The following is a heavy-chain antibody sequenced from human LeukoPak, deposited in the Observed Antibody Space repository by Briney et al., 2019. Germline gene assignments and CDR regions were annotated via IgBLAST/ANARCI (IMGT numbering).Heavy chain of an antibody. CDR1: GFTFSKYA. CDR2: TSHVEGNK. Sequence: PGGSLRLSCAASGFTFSKYAMHWVPQAPGKGLEWVAATSHVEGNKYYADSVKGRFTISRDNSRNTLYLEVNSLRTDDTAVYYCARGPGLAMGKGYFDYCGQGTLVTVSS. CDR3: ARGPGLAMGKGYFDY. J-gene: IGHJ4*02. V-gene: IGHV3-30-3*01. D-gene: IGHD5-18*01.